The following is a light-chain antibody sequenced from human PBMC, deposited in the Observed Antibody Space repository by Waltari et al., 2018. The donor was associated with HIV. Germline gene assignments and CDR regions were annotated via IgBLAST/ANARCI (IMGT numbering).Light chain of an antibody. CDR1: SNDVPRSDR. Sequence: QSALTQPPSVSGSPGQSVTIYCTGPSNDVPRSDRVPWYQHSPGTAPKLLIYEVVNRPSGVPDRFSGSKSGNTASLTIFGLQSEDEADYYCSSFTTSSTWVFGGGTKLTV. J-gene: IGLJ3*02. CDR3: SSFTTSSTWV. CDR2: EVV. V-gene: IGLV2-18*02.